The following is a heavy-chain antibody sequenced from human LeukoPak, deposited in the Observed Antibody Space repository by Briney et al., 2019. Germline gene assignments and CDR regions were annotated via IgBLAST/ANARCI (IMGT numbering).Heavy chain of an antibody. D-gene: IGHD6-13*01. Sequence: GESLKISCKGSGYSFTSYWIGWVRQMPGKGLEWMGIIYPGDSDTRYSPSFQGQVTISADKSISTAYLQWSSLKASDTAMYYCARRIAAAAKSNWFDPWGQGTLVTVSS. V-gene: IGHV5-51*01. CDR2: IYPGDSDT. CDR3: ARRIAAAAKSNWFDP. J-gene: IGHJ5*02. CDR1: GYSFTSYW.